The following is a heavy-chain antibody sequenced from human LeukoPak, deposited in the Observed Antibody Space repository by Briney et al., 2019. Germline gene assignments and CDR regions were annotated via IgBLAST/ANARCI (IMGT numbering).Heavy chain of an antibody. CDR1: GYTFTRFG. CDR3: AKTKNFYGSGSYYTLGAWYYYYIDV. D-gene: IGHD3-10*01. Sequence: ASVKVSCKTSGYTFTRFGISWVRQAPGQGLEWMGWISAYNGNTSYAQKLQGRVTMTTDTSTSTAYMELRSLRSDDTAVYYCAKTKNFYGSGSYYTLGAWYYYYIDVWGEGTTVTVSS. J-gene: IGHJ6*03. CDR2: ISAYNGNT. V-gene: IGHV1-18*01.